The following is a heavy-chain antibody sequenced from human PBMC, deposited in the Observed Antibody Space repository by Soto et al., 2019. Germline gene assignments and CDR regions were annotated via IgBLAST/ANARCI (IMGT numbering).Heavy chain of an antibody. D-gene: IGHD3-10*01. CDR2: INAGVDGT. Sequence: QVQLVQSGPEMMQPGASVKVSCKASGYASLSYAMHWGRQVHGQVYEWLGWINAGVDGTMYSERFQGRVRITRDTSANTVYMELNALTSEDTAVYYCAREVPGVTSFDYWGQGTLVIVSS. CDR1: GYASLSYA. CDR3: AREVPGVTSFDY. J-gene: IGHJ4*02. V-gene: IGHV1-3*01.